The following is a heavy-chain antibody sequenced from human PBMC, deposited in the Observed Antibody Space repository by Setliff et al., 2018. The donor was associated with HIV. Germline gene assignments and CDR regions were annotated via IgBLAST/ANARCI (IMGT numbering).Heavy chain of an antibody. CDR1: GFTFSSYS. CDR2: ISSSSSYI. Sequence: PGGSLRLSCAASGFTFSSYSMNWVRQALGKGLEWVSSISSSSSYIYYADSVKGRFTISRDNAKNSLYLQMNNLRTEDTAVYYCVRDFKWLNWFFDLWGRGTLVTVSS. J-gene: IGHJ2*01. D-gene: IGHD5-12*01. CDR3: VRDFKWLNWFFDL. V-gene: IGHV3-21*01.